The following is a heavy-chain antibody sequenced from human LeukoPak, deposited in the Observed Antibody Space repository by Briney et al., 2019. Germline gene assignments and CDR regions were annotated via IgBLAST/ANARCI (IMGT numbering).Heavy chain of an antibody. CDR3: ARHIGGRYYYYMDV. V-gene: IGHV4-39*01. CDR1: GGSISSSSYY. Sequence: PSETLSLTCTVSGGSISSSSYYWGWVRQPPGKGLEWIGSIYYSGSTYYNPSLKSRVTISVDTSKNQFSLKVSSVTAADTAVYYCARHIGGRYYYYMDVWGKGTTVTISS. CDR2: IYYSGST. J-gene: IGHJ6*03. D-gene: IGHD3-16*02.